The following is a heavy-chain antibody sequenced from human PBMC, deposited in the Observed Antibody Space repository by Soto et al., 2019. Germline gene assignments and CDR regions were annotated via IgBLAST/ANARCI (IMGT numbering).Heavy chain of an antibody. CDR2: ISGSGGST. J-gene: IGHJ4*02. Sequence: LRLSCAASGFTFSSYAMSWVRQAPGKGLEWVSAISGSGGSTYYADSVKGRFTISRDNSKNTLYLQMNSLRAEDTAVYYCANAMGGVPAFDYWGQGILVTVS. V-gene: IGHV3-23*01. D-gene: IGHD3-16*01. CDR1: GFTFSSYA. CDR3: ANAMGGVPAFDY.